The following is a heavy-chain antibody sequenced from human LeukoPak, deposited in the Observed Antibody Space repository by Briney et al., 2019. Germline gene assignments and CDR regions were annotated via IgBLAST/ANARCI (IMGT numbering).Heavy chain of an antibody. CDR1: GYTFTGYY. CDR3: ARVVRGYSYGAFDY. Sequence: GASVKVSCKASGYTFTGYYMHWVRQAPGQGLEWMGWINPNGGGTNYAQKFQGRVTMTRDTSISTAYMELSRLRSDDTAVYYCARVVRGYSYGAFDYWGQGTLVTVSS. J-gene: IGHJ4*02. D-gene: IGHD5-18*01. V-gene: IGHV1-2*02. CDR2: INPNGGGT.